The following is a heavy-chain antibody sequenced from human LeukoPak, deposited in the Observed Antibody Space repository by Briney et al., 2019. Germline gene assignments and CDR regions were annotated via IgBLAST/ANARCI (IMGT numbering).Heavy chain of an antibody. D-gene: IGHD3-9*01. V-gene: IGHV4-34*01. CDR3: ARVTTLRYFDWLGGWFDP. CDR2: INHSGST. CDR1: GGSFSGYY. Sequence: SETLSLTCAVYGGSFSGYYWSWIRQPPGKGLEWIGEINHSGSTNYNPSLKSRVTISVDTSKNQFSLKLSSVTAADTAVYYCARVTTLRYFDWLGGWFDPWGQGTLVTVSS. J-gene: IGHJ5*02.